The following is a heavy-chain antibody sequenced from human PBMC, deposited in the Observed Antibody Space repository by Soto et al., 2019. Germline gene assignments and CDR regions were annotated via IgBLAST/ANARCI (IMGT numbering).Heavy chain of an antibody. V-gene: IGHV3-23*01. CDR1: GFTFSSYA. D-gene: IGHD3-16*01. CDR2: TSGSAGST. CDR3: ARGLGAPSKKGDYYFDY. J-gene: IGHJ4*02. Sequence: GGSLRLSCAASGFTFSSYAMSWVRQAPGKGLVGVLATSGSAGSTYYPGSVKGRFTISRENAKNSLYLQMNSLRAGDTAVYYCARGLGAPSKKGDYYFDYWGQGTLVTVSS.